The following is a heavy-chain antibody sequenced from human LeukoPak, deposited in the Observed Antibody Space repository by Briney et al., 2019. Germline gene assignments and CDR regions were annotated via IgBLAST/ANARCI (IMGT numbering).Heavy chain of an antibody. CDR3: ARDIAAAGYNWFDP. V-gene: IGHV4-59*01. J-gene: IGHJ5*02. CDR1: GGSISSYY. Sequence: SETLSLTCTVSGGSISSYYWSWVRQPPGKGLEWIGFVYYTGSTNYSPSLKSRVTISVDTSKNQFSLKLSSVTAADTAVYYCARDIAAAGYNWFDPWGQGTLVTVSS. D-gene: IGHD6-13*01. CDR2: VYYTGST.